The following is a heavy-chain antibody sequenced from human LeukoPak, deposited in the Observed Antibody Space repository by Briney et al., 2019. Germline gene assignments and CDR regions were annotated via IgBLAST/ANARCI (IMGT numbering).Heavy chain of an antibody. CDR3: AKDVVGAINYFDY. CDR2: ISYDGSSK. J-gene: IGHJ4*02. D-gene: IGHD1-26*01. V-gene: IGHV3-30-3*01. CDR1: GFTFSSYA. Sequence: GGSLRLSCAASGFTFSSYAMHWVRQAPGKGLEWVALISYDGSSKYYADSVKGRFTISRDSSKNTLYLQMNSLRAEDTAVYYCAKDVVGAINYFDYWGQGTLVTVSS.